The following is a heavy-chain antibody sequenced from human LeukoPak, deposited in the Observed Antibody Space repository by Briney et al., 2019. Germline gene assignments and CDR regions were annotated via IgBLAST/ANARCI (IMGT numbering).Heavy chain of an antibody. CDR1: GFTFSNAW. CDR2: IKSKTDGGTT. CDR3: TKERGYSGYDFDY. Sequence: GGSLRLSCAASGFTFSNAWMSWVRQAPGKGLEWVGRIKSKTDGGTTDYAAPVKGRFTISRDDSKNTLYLQMNSLKAEDTAVYYCTKERGYSGYDFDYWGQGTLVTVSS. J-gene: IGHJ4*02. V-gene: IGHV3-15*01. D-gene: IGHD5-12*01.